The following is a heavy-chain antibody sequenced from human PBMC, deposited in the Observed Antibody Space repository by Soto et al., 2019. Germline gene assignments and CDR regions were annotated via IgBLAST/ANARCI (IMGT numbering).Heavy chain of an antibody. Sequence: QVQLVESGGGVVQPGRSLRLPCAASGFTFSSYGMPWVRQAPGKGLEWVAVIWDDGSNKYYADSVKGRFTISRDNSKNTLYLQMNSLRAEDTAVYYCARESTETYYYYGMDVWGQGTTVTVSS. CDR1: GFTFSSYG. CDR3: ARESTETYYYYGMDV. CDR2: IWDDGSNK. D-gene: IGHD2-2*01. V-gene: IGHV3-33*01. J-gene: IGHJ6*02.